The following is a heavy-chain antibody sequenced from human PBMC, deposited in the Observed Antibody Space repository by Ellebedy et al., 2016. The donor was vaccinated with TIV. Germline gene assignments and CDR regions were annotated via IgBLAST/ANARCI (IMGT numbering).Heavy chain of an antibody. V-gene: IGHV3-33*01. CDR3: ARERARRLAEGPNWFDP. CDR2: IWYDGSNK. J-gene: IGHJ5*02. Sequence: PGGSLRLSCAASGFTFSSYGMHWVRQAPGKGLEWVAVIWYDGSNKYYADSVKGRFTISRDNSKNTLYLQMNSLRAEDTAVYYCARERARRLAEGPNWFDPWGQGTLVTVSS. CDR1: GFTFSSYG. D-gene: IGHD2-15*01.